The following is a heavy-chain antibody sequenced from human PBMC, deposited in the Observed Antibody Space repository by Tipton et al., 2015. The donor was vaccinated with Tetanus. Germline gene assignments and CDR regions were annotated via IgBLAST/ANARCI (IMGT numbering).Heavy chain of an antibody. Sequence: TLSLTCAVSGGSVSNGGYSWSWIRQPPGKGLECIGYISHSGRTYYNPSLNSRVTISVDTSKNQFSLRLSSVTAADTAVYFCARHPPPYYYGSGSYLDYWGQGTPVTVSS. CDR1: GGSVSNGGYS. V-gene: IGHV4-30-2*03. CDR3: ARHPPPYYYGSGSYLDY. CDR2: ISHSGRT. J-gene: IGHJ4*02. D-gene: IGHD3-10*01.